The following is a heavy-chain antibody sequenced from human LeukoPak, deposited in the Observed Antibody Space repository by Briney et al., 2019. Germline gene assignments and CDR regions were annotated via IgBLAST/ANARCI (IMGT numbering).Heavy chain of an antibody. CDR3: ATYSGNLLLFDY. J-gene: IGHJ4*02. V-gene: IGHV1-69*13. Sequence: SVKVSCKASGGTFGSCAISWVRQAPGQGLEWMGGIIPIFGTANYAQRFQGRVTITADESTSTAYMELSSLRSEDTAVYYCATYSGNLLLFDYWGQGTLVTVSS. CDR2: IIPIFGTA. D-gene: IGHD1-26*01. CDR1: GGTFGSCA.